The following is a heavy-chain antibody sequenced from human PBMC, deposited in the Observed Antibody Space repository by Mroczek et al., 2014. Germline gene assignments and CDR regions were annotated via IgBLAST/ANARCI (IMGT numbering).Heavy chain of an antibody. CDR2: INPSGGST. CDR3: ARAVGATTLGMSFDI. CDR1: GYTFTSYY. V-gene: IGHV1-46*03. Sequence: SGAEVKKPGASVKVSCKASGYTFTSYYMHWVRQAPGQGLEWMGIINPSGGSTSYAQKFQGRVTMTRDTSTSTVYMELSSLRSEDTAVYYCARAVGATTLGMSFDIWGQGTMVTVSS. D-gene: IGHD1-26*01. J-gene: IGHJ3*02.